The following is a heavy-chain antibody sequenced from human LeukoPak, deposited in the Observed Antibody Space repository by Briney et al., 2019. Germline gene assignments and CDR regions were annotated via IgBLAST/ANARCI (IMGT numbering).Heavy chain of an antibody. D-gene: IGHD6-13*01. CDR1: GYSISSGYY. CDR2: MYHSGST. J-gene: IGHJ5*01. CDR3: ARAPRQSSWYDS. Sequence: SETLSLTCSVSGYSISSGYYWGWIRQPPGKGLEWIGTMYHSGSTYYTPSLQSRVTISIDTSTNEVSLRLTSVTATDTAVYFCARAPRQSSWYDSWGQGTLVTVSS. V-gene: IGHV4-38-2*02.